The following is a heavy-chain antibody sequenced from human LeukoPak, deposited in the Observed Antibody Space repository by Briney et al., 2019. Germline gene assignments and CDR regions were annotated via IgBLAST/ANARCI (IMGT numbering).Heavy chain of an antibody. CDR3: ARAMTTVTTNYYYYYMDV. Sequence: GGSLRLSCAASVFTFSSYGMSWVRQAPGKGLEWVSAISGSGGSTYYADSVKGRFTISRDNAKNSLYLQMNSLRAEDTAVYYCARAMTTVTTNYYYYYMDVWGKGTTVTVSS. CDR1: VFTFSSYG. CDR2: ISGSGGST. D-gene: IGHD4-17*01. V-gene: IGHV3-23*01. J-gene: IGHJ6*03.